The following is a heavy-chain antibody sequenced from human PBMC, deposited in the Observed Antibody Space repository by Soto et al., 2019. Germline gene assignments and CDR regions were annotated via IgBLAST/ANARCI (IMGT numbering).Heavy chain of an antibody. CDR2: IYYSGST. CDR1: GGSISSYY. Sequence: PSETLSLTCTVSGGSISSYYWSWIRQPPGKGLEWIGYIYYSGSTNYNPSLKSRVTISVDTSKNQFSLKLSSVTAADTAEYYCARHREDWNHDNYYYYMDVWGKGTTVTSP. CDR3: ARHREDWNHDNYYYYMDV. V-gene: IGHV4-59*08. D-gene: IGHD1-1*01. J-gene: IGHJ6*03.